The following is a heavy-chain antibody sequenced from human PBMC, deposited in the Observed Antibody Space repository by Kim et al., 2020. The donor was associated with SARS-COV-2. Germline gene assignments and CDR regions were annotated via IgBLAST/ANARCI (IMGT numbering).Heavy chain of an antibody. CDR1: GFTFSSYE. CDR2: ISSSGSTI. V-gene: IGHV3-48*03. CDR3: ARVMIFGVVHYYYGMDV. D-gene: IGHD3-3*01. J-gene: IGHJ6*02. Sequence: GGSLRLSCAASGFTFSSYEMNWVRQAPGKGLEWVSYISSSGSTIYYADSVKGRFTISRDNAKNSLYLQMNSLRAEDTAVYYCARVMIFGVVHYYYGMDVWGQGTTVTVSS.